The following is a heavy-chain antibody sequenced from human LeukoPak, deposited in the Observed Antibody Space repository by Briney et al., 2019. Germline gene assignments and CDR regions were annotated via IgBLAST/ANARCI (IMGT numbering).Heavy chain of an antibody. D-gene: IGHD5-24*01. V-gene: IGHV3-30*18. CDR2: ISYDGSNK. Sequence: GGSLRLSCAASGFSFSAFGMHWVRQAPGKGLEWLSVISYDGSNKYYADSVKGRFSISRDNSKNTLYLQMNSLRAEDTAVYYCAKLGAGGYNLAYWGQGTLVTVSS. J-gene: IGHJ4*02. CDR3: AKLGAGGYNLAY. CDR1: GFSFSAFG.